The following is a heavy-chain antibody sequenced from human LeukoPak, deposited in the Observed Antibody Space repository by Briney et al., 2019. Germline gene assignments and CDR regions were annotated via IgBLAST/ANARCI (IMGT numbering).Heavy chain of an antibody. J-gene: IGHJ4*02. Sequence: SETLSLTCTVSGGSISSYYWSWIRQPAGKGLEWIGRIYTSGSTNYNPSLKSRVTMSVDTSKNQFPLKLSSVTAADTAVYYCARAAEDDSSGNFDYWGQGTLVTVSS. V-gene: IGHV4-4*07. D-gene: IGHD3-22*01. CDR3: ARAAEDDSSGNFDY. CDR1: GGSISSYY. CDR2: IYTSGST.